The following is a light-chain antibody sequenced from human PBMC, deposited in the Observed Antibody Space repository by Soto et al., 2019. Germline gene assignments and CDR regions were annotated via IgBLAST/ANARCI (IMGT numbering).Light chain of an antibody. CDR3: QQYNSFYT. CDR2: KGS. CDR1: QSISSW. Sequence: DIQMTQSPSTLSASVGNRVTITCRASQSISSWLAWYKQKPGKAPKLLIYKGSSLESGVPSRFSGSGSGTEFTLTISSLQPDDFATYYYQQYNSFYTFGQGTKLEIK. V-gene: IGKV1-5*03. J-gene: IGKJ2*01.